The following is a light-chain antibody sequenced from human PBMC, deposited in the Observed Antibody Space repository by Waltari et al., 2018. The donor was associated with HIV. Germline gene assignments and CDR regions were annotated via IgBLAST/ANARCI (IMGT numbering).Light chain of an antibody. CDR3: SSYVGSGRL. J-gene: IGLJ2*01. CDR2: DVN. V-gene: IGLV2-14*03. Sequence: QSDLTQPASVSGSPGQSITIASTATNSAPSNYISWYQHHPGDAPQFIVFDVNRRPSGVSDRFSGSKSGNTASLTISWRQADDEADYFCSSYVGSGRLFGGGTKVTVL. CDR1: NSAPSNY.